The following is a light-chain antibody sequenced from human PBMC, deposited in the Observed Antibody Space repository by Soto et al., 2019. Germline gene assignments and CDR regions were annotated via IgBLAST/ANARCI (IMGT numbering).Light chain of an antibody. CDR2: AAS. V-gene: IGKV1-39*01. CDR1: QTVSRY. J-gene: IGKJ1*01. CDR3: QKCISASWT. Sequence: DIQLTQSPSSLSASVGDTVTITCRASQTVSRYLNWYQQKSGTAPKLLIYAASTLHTGVPSRFSGRGSGTDFTLAISSLQPEDVATYNCQKCISASWTFGQGTKVEI.